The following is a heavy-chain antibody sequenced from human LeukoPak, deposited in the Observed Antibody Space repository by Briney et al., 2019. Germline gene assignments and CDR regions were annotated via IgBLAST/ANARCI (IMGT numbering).Heavy chain of an antibody. CDR3: AKHYDSSGYDAFDI. CDR1: GFTFSSYA. CDR2: ISGSGGST. J-gene: IGHJ3*02. V-gene: IGHV3-23*01. Sequence: PGGSLRLSCAASGFTFSSYAMSWVRQAPGKGLEWVSTISGSGGSTYYADSVKGRFTISRDNSKNKLYPQMNSLRAEDTAIYYCAKHYDSSGYDAFDIWGQGTMVTVSS. D-gene: IGHD3-22*01.